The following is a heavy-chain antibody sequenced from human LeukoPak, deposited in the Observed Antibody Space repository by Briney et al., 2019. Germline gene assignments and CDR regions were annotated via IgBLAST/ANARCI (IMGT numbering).Heavy chain of an antibody. V-gene: IGHV3-7*01. CDR1: XXTFSEDW. CDR3: ARDPVFSSFDY. CDR2: INRDGSVK. J-gene: IGHJ4*02. Sequence: GGSXRLSCXXSXXTFSEDWVXGVRETPGKGVESVANINRDGSVKNYVDSVKGRFTISTDNAKNSLYLQMTSLTVDDTAIYYCARDPVFSSFDYWGQGTLVTVSS. D-gene: IGHD3-3*02.